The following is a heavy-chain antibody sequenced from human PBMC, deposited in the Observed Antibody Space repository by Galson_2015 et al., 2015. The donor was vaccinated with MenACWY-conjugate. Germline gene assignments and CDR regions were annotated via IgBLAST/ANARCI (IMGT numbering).Heavy chain of an antibody. CDR2: ISYDGNNK. CDR1: GFTFNSYS. J-gene: IGHJ4*02. V-gene: IGHV3-30*14. Sequence: SLRLSCAASGFTFNSYSMHWVRQAPGKGLGWVAVISYDGNNKYYADSVKGRFSISRDNSKNTLYLQMNSLRPEDTAVYYCARDLRYFGSGSPESFGYWGPGTLVTVSS. D-gene: IGHD3-10*01. CDR3: ARDLRYFGSGSPESFGY.